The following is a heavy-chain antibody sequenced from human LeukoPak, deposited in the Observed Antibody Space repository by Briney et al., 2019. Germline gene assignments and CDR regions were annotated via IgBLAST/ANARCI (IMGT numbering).Heavy chain of an antibody. D-gene: IGHD2-15*01. CDR1: GGSFSGYY. J-gene: IGHJ6*03. CDR2: INHSGST. V-gene: IGHV4-34*01. Sequence: SETLSLTCAVYGGSFSGYYWSWIRQPPGKGLEWIGEINHSGSTNYNPSLKSRVTISVDTSKNQFSLKLSSVTAADTAVYYCARENCSGGSCYSIYYYYYVDVWGKGTTVTVSS. CDR3: ARENCSGGSCYSIYYYYYVDV.